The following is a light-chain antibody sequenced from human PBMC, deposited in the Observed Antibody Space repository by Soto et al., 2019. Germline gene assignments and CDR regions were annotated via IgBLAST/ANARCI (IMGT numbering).Light chain of an antibody. CDR1: ESIYSW. CDR3: QEYNTNSRT. CDR2: KTS. J-gene: IGKJ1*01. Sequence: IQMTQSPSTLSASVGDTVTIICRASESIYSWLAWYKQIPGKAPQLLMYKTSTLQSGVPSRFSGSGSGAEYPLTISSLQPDDFATYYCQEYNTNSRTFGQGTRVENK. V-gene: IGKV1-5*03.